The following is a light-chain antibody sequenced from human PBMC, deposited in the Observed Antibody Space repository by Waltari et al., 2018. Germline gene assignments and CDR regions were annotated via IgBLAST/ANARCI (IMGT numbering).Light chain of an antibody. CDR3: QQYISYPLT. CDR2: KAF. V-gene: IGKV1-5*03. CDR1: QGISNW. Sequence: DIQMTQSPSTLSASVGDRVTITCRASQGISNWLAWYQQKPGKAPKLLIYKAFSLESGVPTRFSGGGSETDFTLTISSLQPDDFATYYCQQYISYPLTFGPGTKVDIK. J-gene: IGKJ3*01.